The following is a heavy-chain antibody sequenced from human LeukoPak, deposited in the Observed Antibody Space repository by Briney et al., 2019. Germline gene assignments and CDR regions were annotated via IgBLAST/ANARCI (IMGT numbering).Heavy chain of an antibody. J-gene: IGHJ4*02. Sequence: GASVKVSCKASGYTFTGCFIHYVRQAPGQGLEWMGWIDPNSDNIRYSETFKDRVTMTRATSTNTAYMELSWLRSDDTAVYYCARSAYNYGYVYFDHWGQGTLVIVSS. CDR3: ARSAYNYGYVYFDH. D-gene: IGHD5-18*01. CDR2: IDPNSDNI. CDR1: GYTFTGCF. V-gene: IGHV1-2*02.